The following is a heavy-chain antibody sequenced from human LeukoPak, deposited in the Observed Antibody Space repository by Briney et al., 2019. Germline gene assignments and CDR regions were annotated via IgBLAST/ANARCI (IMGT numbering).Heavy chain of an antibody. CDR3: ASPGLRYFDWLLSFDY. J-gene: IGHJ4*02. V-gene: IGHV5-10-1*01. CDR1: GYSFTNYW. Sequence: GESLRISCRGSGYSFTNYWISWVRQMPGQGLEWMGRIDPSDSYTNYSPSFQGHVTISADKSISTAYLQWSSLKASDTAMYYCASPGLRYFDWLLSFDYWGQGTLVTVSS. CDR2: IDPSDSYT. D-gene: IGHD3-9*01.